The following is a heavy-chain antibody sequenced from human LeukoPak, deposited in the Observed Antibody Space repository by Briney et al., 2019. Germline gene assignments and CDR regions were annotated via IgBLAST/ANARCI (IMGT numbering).Heavy chain of an antibody. V-gene: IGHV4-34*01. CDR3: ARGTTTVTTVDY. Sequence: SETLSLTCAVYGGSFSGYYWSWIRQPPGKGLEWIGEINHSGSTNYNPSLKSRVTISVDRSKNQFSLKLSSVTAADTAVYYCARGTTTVTTVDYWGQGTLVTVSS. CDR2: INHSGST. J-gene: IGHJ4*02. D-gene: IGHD4-17*01. CDR1: GGSFSGYY.